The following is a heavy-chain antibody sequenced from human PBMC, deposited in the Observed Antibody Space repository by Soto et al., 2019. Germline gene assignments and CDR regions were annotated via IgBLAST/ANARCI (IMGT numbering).Heavy chain of an antibody. CDR3: ASEGHCSSTSWPGDD. CDR2: ISPSGST. J-gene: IGHJ4*02. D-gene: IGHD2-2*01. Sequence: SETLSLTCTGSGGSISGYSWSWIRQPPGKGLEWIGEISPSGSTNYNPSLKSRVTISVDTSKKQFSLKLSSVTAADTAVYYCASEGHCSSTSWPGDDWGQGTLVTVSS. CDR1: GGSISGYS. V-gene: IGHV4-34*01.